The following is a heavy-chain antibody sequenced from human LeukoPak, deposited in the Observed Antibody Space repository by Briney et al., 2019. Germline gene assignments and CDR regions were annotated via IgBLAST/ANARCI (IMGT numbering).Heavy chain of an antibody. CDR1: GDSISFHF. V-gene: IGHV4-59*11. CDR2: TYYGGST. CDR3: ATLGRAAGNAFDI. J-gene: IGHJ3*02. Sequence: SETLSLTCSVSGDSISFHFWSWIRQPPGKGLEWIGHTYYGGSTDYNPSLASRVTVSADTLKNQFSLKLSSVTAADTAVYYCATLGRAAGNAFDIWGRGTVVIVSS. D-gene: IGHD1-26*01.